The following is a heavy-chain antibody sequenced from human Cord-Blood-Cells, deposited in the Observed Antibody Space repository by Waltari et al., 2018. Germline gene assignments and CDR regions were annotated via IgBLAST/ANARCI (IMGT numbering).Heavy chain of an antibody. V-gene: IGHV1-8*03. Sequence: QVQLVQSGAEVKKPGASVKVSCKASGYTFTSYDINWVRQATGQGLEWMGWRNPNRGNTGYAQKCQGRVTITRNTSISTAYMELSSLRSEDTAVYYCARGYSGSYYYYMDVWGKGTTVTVSS. CDR3: ARGYSGSYYYYMDV. D-gene: IGHD1-26*01. CDR2: RNPNRGNT. J-gene: IGHJ6*03. CDR1: GYTFTSYD.